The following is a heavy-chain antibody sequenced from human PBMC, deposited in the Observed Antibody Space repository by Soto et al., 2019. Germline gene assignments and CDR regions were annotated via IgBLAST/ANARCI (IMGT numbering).Heavy chain of an antibody. CDR3: TTDLTDILPWDV. J-gene: IGHJ6*02. Sequence: GGSLRLSCAASGFTFSSCAMGWVRQAPGKGLEWVGRIKSKTDGGTTDYAAPVKGRFTISRDDSKNTLYLQMNSLKTEDTAVYYCTTDLTDILPWDVWGQGTTVTVSS. CDR2: IKSKTDGGTT. D-gene: IGHD3-9*01. V-gene: IGHV3-15*01. CDR1: GFTFSSCA.